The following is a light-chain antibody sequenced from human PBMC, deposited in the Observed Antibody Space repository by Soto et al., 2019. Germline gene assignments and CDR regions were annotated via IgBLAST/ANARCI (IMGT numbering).Light chain of an antibody. CDR3: QQRSNCPWT. CDR2: DAS. Sequence: EIVLTQSPATLSLSPGERATLSCRASQSVSSFLAWYQQKPGQAPRLLISDASNRATGIPGRFSGSGSGTDFSLTISSLEPEDFAIYYCQQRSNCPWTFGRGTKVEIK. V-gene: IGKV3-11*01. CDR1: QSVSSF. J-gene: IGKJ1*01.